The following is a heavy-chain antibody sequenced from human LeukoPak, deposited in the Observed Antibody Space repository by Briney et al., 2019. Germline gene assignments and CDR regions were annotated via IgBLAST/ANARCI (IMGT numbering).Heavy chain of an antibody. CDR2: ISSSGTYV. CDR1: GFNLSSYS. CDR3: ARASSKLFAGYLPDGYDS. D-gene: IGHD3-9*01. J-gene: IGHJ3*02. V-gene: IGHV3-21*04. Sequence: GGSLRLSFAASGFNLSSYSMNWVRQAPGKGLEWVSSISSSGTYVYYADSVKGRFTISRDNAKNSLSLQMNSLRADDAAVYYYARASSKLFAGYLPDGYDSWGQGTMVTVSS.